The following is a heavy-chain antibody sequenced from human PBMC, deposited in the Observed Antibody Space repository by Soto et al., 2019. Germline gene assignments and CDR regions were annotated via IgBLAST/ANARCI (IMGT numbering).Heavy chain of an antibody. CDR3: AKDKRPWYGSGRGPEYHFDY. Sequence: PGGSLRLSCAASGFTVSSNYMHWVRQAPGKGLEWVAVIWYDGSNKYYADSVKGRFTISRDNSKNTLYLQMNSLRAEDTAVYYCAKDKRPWYGSGRGPEYHFDYWGQGTLVTVSS. V-gene: IGHV3-33*06. CDR2: IWYDGSNK. D-gene: IGHD6-19*01. CDR1: GFTVSSNY. J-gene: IGHJ4*02.